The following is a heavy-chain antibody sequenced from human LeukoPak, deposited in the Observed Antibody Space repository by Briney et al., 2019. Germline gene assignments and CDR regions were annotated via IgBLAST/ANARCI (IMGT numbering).Heavy chain of an antibody. CDR3: ARELPLTIFGVANGMDV. D-gene: IGHD3-3*01. J-gene: IGHJ6*02. Sequence: PGGSLRLSCAASGFVFSSYDMNWVRQAPGKGLEWVSCFKSSSYRYYADSVRGRFTISRDNAKNSLYLQMHSLRAEDTAVYYCARELPLTIFGVANGMDVWGQGTTVIVSS. V-gene: IGHV3-21*01. CDR1: GFVFSSYD. CDR2: FKSSSYR.